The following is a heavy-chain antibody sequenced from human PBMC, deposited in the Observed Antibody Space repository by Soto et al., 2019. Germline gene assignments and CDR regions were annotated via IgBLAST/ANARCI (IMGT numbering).Heavy chain of an antibody. J-gene: IGHJ5*02. V-gene: IGHV1-2*04. Sequence: ASVKVSCKASGYTFTGYYMHWVRQAPGQGLGWMGWINPNSGGTNYAQKFKGWITMTRDTSISTSYLELSRLSSEDTAVYSCAREAKEGSVVPAAKKNWFDPWGQGTLVTVSS. CDR1: GYTFTGYY. CDR2: INPNSGGT. D-gene: IGHD2-2*01. CDR3: AREAKEGSVVPAAKKNWFDP.